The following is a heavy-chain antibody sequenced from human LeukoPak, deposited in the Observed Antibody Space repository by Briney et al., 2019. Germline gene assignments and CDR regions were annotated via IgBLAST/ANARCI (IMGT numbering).Heavy chain of an antibody. J-gene: IGHJ4*02. CDR2: ISGSGGST. CDR1: GFPFSIHG. D-gene: IGHD5-18*01. CDR3: ARVDTAMVAIDY. Sequence: GGSLRLSCAGSGFPFSIHGMNWVRQAPGKGLEWVSVISGSGGSTYYADSVKGRFTISRDNSKNTLYLQMNSLRAEDTAVYYCARVDTAMVAIDYWGQGTLVTVSS. V-gene: IGHV3-23*01.